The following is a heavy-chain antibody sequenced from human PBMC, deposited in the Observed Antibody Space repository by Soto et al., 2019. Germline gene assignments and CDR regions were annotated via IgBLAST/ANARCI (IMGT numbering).Heavy chain of an antibody. CDR2: ISYDGSKK. V-gene: IGHV3-30-3*01. Sequence: GGSLRLSCAASGFTFSSYAMSWVRQAPGKGLEWVAVISYDGSKKYYADSVKGRFTISRDNSKNTLYLQMDSLRDEDTAVYYCARGYTSGYPSNWFDPWGQGTLVTVS. D-gene: IGHD3-3*01. CDR3: ARGYTSGYPSNWFDP. J-gene: IGHJ5*02. CDR1: GFTFSSYA.